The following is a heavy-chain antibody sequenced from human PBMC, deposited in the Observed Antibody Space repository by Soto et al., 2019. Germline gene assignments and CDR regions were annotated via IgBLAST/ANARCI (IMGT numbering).Heavy chain of an antibody. J-gene: IGHJ4*02. D-gene: IGHD6-19*01. CDR1: GYTLTSYA. V-gene: IGHV1-3*01. Sequence: ASVKVSCKASGYTLTSYAMHWVRQAPGQRLEWMGWINAGNGNTKYSQKFQGRVTITRDTSASTAYMELSSLRSEDTAVYYCARGLRIAVAGTPLGYWGQGTLVTVSS. CDR2: INAGNGNT. CDR3: ARGLRIAVAGTPLGY.